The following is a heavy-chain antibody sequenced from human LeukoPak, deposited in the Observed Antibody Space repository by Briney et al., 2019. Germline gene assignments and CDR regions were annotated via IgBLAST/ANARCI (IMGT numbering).Heavy chain of an antibody. D-gene: IGHD1-1*01. Sequence: PGQSRRLSCPAYGFTFSSYAMTWDRQAPGKGLEWVSAIMGRAGNAYYAYSVKGRFTISRDNPRNTLFLQMNSLRVDDTAVFYCAKVSKFGYYWQYFDFWGQGTLVTVSS. CDR1: GFTFSSYA. J-gene: IGHJ4*02. CDR2: IMGRAGNA. CDR3: AKVSKFGYYWQYFDF. V-gene: IGHV3-23*01.